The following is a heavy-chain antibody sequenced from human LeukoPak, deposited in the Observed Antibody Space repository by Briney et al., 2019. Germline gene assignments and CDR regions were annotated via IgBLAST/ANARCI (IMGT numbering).Heavy chain of an antibody. CDR2: ISYSGST. CDR3: ARHIPVSWSSGYYYGMDV. Sequence: PSETLSLTCTVSGGSISNYYWSWIRQPPGKGLEWIGYISYSGSTNYNPSLRSRVAISEDTSRNQFSLRLNSVTAADTAVYYCARHIPVSWSSGYYYGMDVWGQGTTVTVSS. J-gene: IGHJ6*02. V-gene: IGHV4-59*08. D-gene: IGHD3-10*01. CDR1: GGSISNYY.